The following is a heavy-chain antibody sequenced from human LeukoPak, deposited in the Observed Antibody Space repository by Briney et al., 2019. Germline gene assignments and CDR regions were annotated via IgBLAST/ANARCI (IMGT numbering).Heavy chain of an antibody. CDR1: GFTFSTYW. J-gene: IGHJ3*02. D-gene: IGHD3-22*01. V-gene: IGHV3-74*01. Sequence: AGGSLRLSCAASGFTFSTYWMHWVRQAPGKGLVWLSQINSDGGRTRYADSVKGRLTISRDNAKNSLYLQMNSLRAEDTAVYYCARDLYYDSSGYYYVDAFDIWGQGTMVTVSS. CDR3: ARDLYYDSSGYYYVDAFDI. CDR2: INSDGGRT.